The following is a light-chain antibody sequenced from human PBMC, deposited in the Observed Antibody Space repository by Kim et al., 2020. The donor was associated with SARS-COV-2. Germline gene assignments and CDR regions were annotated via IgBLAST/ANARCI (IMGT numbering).Light chain of an antibody. CDR1: SSNIGSNY. J-gene: IGLJ1*01. CDR3: AAWDDSLSGHYV. V-gene: IGLV1-47*01. CDR2: RNN. Sequence: QRVTIACSGSSSNIGSNYVYWYQQLPGTAPKLLIYRNNQRPSGVPDRFSGSKSGTSASLAISGLRSEDEADYYCAAWDDSLSGHYVFGTGTKVNVL.